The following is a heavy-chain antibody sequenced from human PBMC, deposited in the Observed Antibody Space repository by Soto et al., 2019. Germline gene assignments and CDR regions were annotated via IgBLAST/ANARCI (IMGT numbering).Heavy chain of an antibody. D-gene: IGHD2-15*01. CDR2: IHYTGST. CDR1: RGSINNSY. J-gene: IGHJ4*02. Sequence: QVLLQESGPGLVKPSETLSLTCTVSRGSINNSYWTWIRQPPGKRLEWIGYIHYTGSTNYNPSLRGRVTMSVHTSKNQFSLKLTSVTAADTAVYYCVKVAGGGLFDYWGPGNLVTVSS. V-gene: IGHV4-59*01. CDR3: VKVAGGGLFDY.